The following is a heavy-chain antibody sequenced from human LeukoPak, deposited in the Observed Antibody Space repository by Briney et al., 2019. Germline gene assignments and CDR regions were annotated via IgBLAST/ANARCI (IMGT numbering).Heavy chain of an antibody. CDR3: ARQAMVRGVPPCYMDV. CDR2: IYYSGST. D-gene: IGHD3-10*01. Sequence: PSETLSLTCTVSGGSINSSSYYWGWIRQPPGKGLEWIGSIYYSGSTYYNPSLKSRVTISVDTSKNQFSLKLSSVTAADTAVYYCARQAMVRGVPPCYMDVWGKGTTVTVSS. J-gene: IGHJ6*03. CDR1: GGSINSSSYY. V-gene: IGHV4-39*01.